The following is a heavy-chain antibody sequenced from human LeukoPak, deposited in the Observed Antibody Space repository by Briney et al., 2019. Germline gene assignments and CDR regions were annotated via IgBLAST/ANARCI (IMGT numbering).Heavy chain of an antibody. D-gene: IGHD4-17*01. Sequence: ASVKVSCKASGYTFTSYGISWVRQAPGQGLEWMGWISAYNGNTNYAQKFQGRVTTTTDTSTSTAYMELRSLRSDDTAMYYCARYYGDYWAFDIWGQGTMVTVSS. CDR3: ARYYGDYWAFDI. CDR1: GYTFTSYG. V-gene: IGHV1-18*01. CDR2: ISAYNGNT. J-gene: IGHJ3*02.